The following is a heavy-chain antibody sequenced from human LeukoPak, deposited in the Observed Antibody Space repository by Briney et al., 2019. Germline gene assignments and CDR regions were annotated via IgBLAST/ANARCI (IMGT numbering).Heavy chain of an antibody. Sequence: ASVKVSCKASGGTFSSYAISWVRQAPGQGLEWMGGIIPIFGTANYAQKFQGRVTITTDESTSTAYMELSSLRSEDTAVYYCARDRASGYYDAFDIWGQGTMVTVSS. CDR1: GGTFSSYA. CDR3: ARDRASGYYDAFDI. V-gene: IGHV1-69*05. D-gene: IGHD5-12*01. CDR2: IIPIFGTA. J-gene: IGHJ3*02.